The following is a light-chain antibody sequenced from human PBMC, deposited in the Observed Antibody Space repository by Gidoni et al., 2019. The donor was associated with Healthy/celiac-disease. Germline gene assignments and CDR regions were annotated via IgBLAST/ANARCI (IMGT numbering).Light chain of an antibody. CDR1: SSNIGAGYD. J-gene: IGLJ2*01. V-gene: IGLV1-40*01. Sequence: QSVLTQPPSVSAAPGQRVTISCTGSSSNIGAGYDVHWYQQLPGTAPKLLIYGNSNRPSGVPDRFSGSKSGTSASLAITGLQAEDEADYYCQSYDSSLVVFGGGTKLTV. CDR2: GNS. CDR3: QSYDSSLVV.